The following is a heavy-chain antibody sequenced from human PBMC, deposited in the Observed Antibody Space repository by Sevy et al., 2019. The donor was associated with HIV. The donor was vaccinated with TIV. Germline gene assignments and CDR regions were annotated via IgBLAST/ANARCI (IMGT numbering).Heavy chain of an antibody. Sequence: GGSLRLSCAASGFTFSSYAMSWVRQAPGKGLEWVSAISGSGGSTYYADSVKARFTISRDNSKNTLYLQMNSLRAEDTAVYYCAKGRIALDAFDIWGQGTMVTVSS. CDR3: AKGRIALDAFDI. J-gene: IGHJ3*02. CDR1: GFTFSSYA. D-gene: IGHD6-13*01. V-gene: IGHV3-23*01. CDR2: ISGSGGST.